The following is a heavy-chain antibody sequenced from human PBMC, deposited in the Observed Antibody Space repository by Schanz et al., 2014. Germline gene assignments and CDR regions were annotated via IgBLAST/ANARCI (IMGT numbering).Heavy chain of an antibody. Sequence: QVQLVESGGGVVQPGRSLRLSCAGSGFSFSDYGMHWVRQAPGRGLEWVAVISYHGSERYYADSVKGRFTISRDNSKNTLYLQMNSLRTEDTAVYFCAKSYDTSGYSGFDYRGQGTLVTVSS. CDR1: GFSFSDYG. CDR3: AKSYDTSGYSGFDY. J-gene: IGHJ4*02. CDR2: ISYHGSER. D-gene: IGHD3-22*01. V-gene: IGHV3-30*18.